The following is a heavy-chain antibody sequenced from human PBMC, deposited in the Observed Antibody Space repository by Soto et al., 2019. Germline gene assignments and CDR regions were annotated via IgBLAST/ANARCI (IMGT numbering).Heavy chain of an antibody. V-gene: IGHV3-7*03. CDR1: GFTLSDYY. CDR2: IKGDGSNT. CDR3: ARVPVSAN. Sequence: PEGSLRLSCAPSGFTLSDYYISWVRQVPGKGLEWVSNIKGDGSNTHYVVSVRGRFTLSRENAENLIYLHMNNLKVEDRAMYNYARVPVSANWGQGTQVNVSS. J-gene: IGHJ4*02.